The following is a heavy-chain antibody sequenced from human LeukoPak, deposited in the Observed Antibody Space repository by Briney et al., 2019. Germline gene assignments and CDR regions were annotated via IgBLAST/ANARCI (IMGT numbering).Heavy chain of an antibody. CDR3: ASSLIAAAGTSDY. D-gene: IGHD6-13*01. V-gene: IGHV3-21*01. J-gene: IGHJ4*02. Sequence: GGSLRLSCAASGFTFSSYSMNWVRQAPGKGLEWVSSIGSSSSYIYYADSVKGRFTISRDNAKNSPYLQMNSLRAEDTAVYYCASSLIAAAGTSDYWGQGTLVTVSS. CDR1: GFTFSSYS. CDR2: IGSSSSYI.